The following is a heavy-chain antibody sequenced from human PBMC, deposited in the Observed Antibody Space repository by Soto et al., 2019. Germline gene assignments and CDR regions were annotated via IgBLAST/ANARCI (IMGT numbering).Heavy chain of an antibody. CDR2: IYSGGST. D-gene: IGHD1-26*01. CDR3: ARDSPLIVGASPFDY. CDR1: GFTVSSNY. Sequence: EVQLVESGGGLVQPGGSLRLSCAASGFTVSSNYMSWVRQAPGKGLEWVSVIYSGGSTYYADSVKGRFTISRDNSKNTLYRQMNSLRAEDTAVYYCARDSPLIVGASPFDYWGQGTLVTVSS. V-gene: IGHV3-66*01. J-gene: IGHJ4*02.